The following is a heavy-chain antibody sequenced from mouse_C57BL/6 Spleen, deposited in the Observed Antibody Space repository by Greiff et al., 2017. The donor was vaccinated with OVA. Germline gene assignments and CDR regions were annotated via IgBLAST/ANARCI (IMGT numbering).Heavy chain of an antibody. CDR1: GYTFTAYE. J-gene: IGHJ4*01. CDR3: TRRAYSYAMDY. Sequence: QVQLQQSGAELVRPGASVTLSCKASGYTFTAYEMHWVKQTPVHGLEWIGAFDPETGGTAYNQKFKGKAILTADKSSSTAYMELRSLASEDSAVDYCTRRAYSYAMDYWGQGTSVTVSS. V-gene: IGHV1-15*01. D-gene: IGHD2-10*01. CDR2: FDPETGGT.